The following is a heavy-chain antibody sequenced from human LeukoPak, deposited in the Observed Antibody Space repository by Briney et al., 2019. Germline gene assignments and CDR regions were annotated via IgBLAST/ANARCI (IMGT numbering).Heavy chain of an antibody. CDR2: IIPIFGTA. Sequence: SVKVSCKASGGTFSSYAISWVRQAPGQGLEWMGRIIPIFGTANYAQKLQGRVTMTTDTSTSTAYMELRSLRSDDTAVYYCARMGVGCSSTSCYGALGNYYYYYMDVWGKGTTVTVSS. CDR3: ARMGVGCSSTSCYGALGNYYYYYMDV. V-gene: IGHV1-69*05. CDR1: GGTFSSYA. J-gene: IGHJ6*03. D-gene: IGHD2-2*01.